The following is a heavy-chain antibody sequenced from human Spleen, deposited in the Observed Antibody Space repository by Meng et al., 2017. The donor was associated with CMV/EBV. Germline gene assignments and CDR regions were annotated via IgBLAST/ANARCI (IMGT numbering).Heavy chain of an antibody. D-gene: IGHD6-19*01. J-gene: IGHJ4*02. CDR1: VGTISISPW. V-gene: IGHV4-4*02. CDR2: IYHSGGT. Sequence: QESGPDLSKPSGTLPTTVACSVGTISISPWWSWVRQPPGKGLEWIGEIYHSGGTNYNPSLRGRVTISLDKSKNQFSPTLRSVTAADTAVYYCARDPYATGWAGWGQGTLVTVSS. CDR3: ARDPYATGWAG.